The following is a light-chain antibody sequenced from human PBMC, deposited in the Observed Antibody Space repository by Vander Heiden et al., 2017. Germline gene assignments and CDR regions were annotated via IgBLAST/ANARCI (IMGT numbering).Light chain of an antibody. CDR1: QSLLHSNGYNY. J-gene: IGKJ2*01. CDR2: LGS. CDR3: MQALQTSYT. Sequence: DNAMPQPPPSLPVTPGEPASISCRSSQSLLHSNGYNYLDWYLQKPGQSPQLLIYLGSNRASGVPDRFSGSGSGTDFTLKISRVEAEDVGVYYCMQALQTSYTFGQGTKLEIK. V-gene: IGKV2-28*01.